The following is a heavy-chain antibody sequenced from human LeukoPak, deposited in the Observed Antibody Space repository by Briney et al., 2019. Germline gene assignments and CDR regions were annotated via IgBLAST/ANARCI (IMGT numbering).Heavy chain of an antibody. Sequence: SVKVSCKASGGTFSSYAISWVRQAPGQGLEWMGGIIPIFGTANYAQKFQGRVTITADESTSTAYMELSSLRSEDTAVYYCARQWLVLSQNWFDPWGQGTLVTVSS. D-gene: IGHD6-19*01. CDR1: GGTFSSYA. CDR2: IIPIFGTA. J-gene: IGHJ5*02. V-gene: IGHV1-69*13. CDR3: ARQWLVLSQNWFDP.